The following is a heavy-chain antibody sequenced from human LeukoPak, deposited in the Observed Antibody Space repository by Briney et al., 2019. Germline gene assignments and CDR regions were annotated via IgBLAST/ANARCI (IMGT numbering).Heavy chain of an antibody. D-gene: IGHD5-12*01. CDR1: GFTVSSDY. CDR3: AKPRSGSPNFYFDN. J-gene: IGHJ4*02. V-gene: IGHV3-66*01. CDR2: MYSTVDT. Sequence: GGSLRLSWAASGFTVSSDYMSWVRQAPGKGRGWVSFMYSTVDTYYAGSVKGRFTISRHHSKNTPNLQMNSLRAEDTAVYYCAKPRSGSPNFYFDNWAPGPLVSVSS.